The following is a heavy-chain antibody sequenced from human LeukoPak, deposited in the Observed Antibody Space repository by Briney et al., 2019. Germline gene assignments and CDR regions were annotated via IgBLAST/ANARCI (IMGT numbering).Heavy chain of an antibody. V-gene: IGHV3-30-3*01. CDR2: ISYDGSNK. J-gene: IGHJ4*02. CDR1: GFTFSSYW. CDR3: ARDTRGGYSPQYYFDY. D-gene: IGHD3-16*01. Sequence: GGSLRLSCAASGFTFSSYWMSWVRQAPGKGLEWVAVISYDGSNKYYADSVKGRFTISRDNSKNTLYLQMNSLRAEDTAVYYCARDTRGGYSPQYYFDYWGRGTLVTVSS.